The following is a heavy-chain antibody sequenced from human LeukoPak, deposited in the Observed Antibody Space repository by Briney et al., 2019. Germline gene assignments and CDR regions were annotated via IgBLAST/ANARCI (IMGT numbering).Heavy chain of an antibody. CDR2: ISGSGAGT. J-gene: IGHJ3*02. D-gene: IGHD4-23*01. Sequence: GGSLRLSCAASGFTFSSYGMSWVRQAPGKGLEWVSGISGSGAGTHYVDSVKGRFTISRDNPENTLYLQMNSLRAEDTAVYYCARALYGGASRRAFDIWGQGTMVTVSS. CDR3: ARALYGGASRRAFDI. V-gene: IGHV3-23*01. CDR1: GFTFSSYG.